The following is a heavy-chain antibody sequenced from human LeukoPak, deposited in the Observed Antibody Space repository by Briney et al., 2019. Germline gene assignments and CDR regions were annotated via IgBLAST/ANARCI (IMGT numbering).Heavy chain of an antibody. V-gene: IGHV1-2*02. D-gene: IGHD2-2*01. CDR3: ARTDGYCSSTSCSAYNWFDP. CDR1: GCTFTGYY. Sequence: ASVKVSCKASGCTFTGYYMHWVRQAPGQGLEWMGWINPNSGGTNYAQKFQGRVTMTRDTSISTAYMELSRLRSDDTAVYYCARTDGYCSSTSCSAYNWFDPWGQGTLVTVSS. J-gene: IGHJ5*02. CDR2: INPNSGGT.